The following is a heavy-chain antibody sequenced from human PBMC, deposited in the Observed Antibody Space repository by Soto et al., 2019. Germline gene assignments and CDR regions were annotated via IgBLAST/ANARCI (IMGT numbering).Heavy chain of an antibody. V-gene: IGHV1-8*02. CDR2: MNPNSGNT. J-gene: IGHJ4*02. CDR1: GYTFTSYY. Sequence: ASVKVSCKASGYTFTSYYMNWVRQAPGQGLEWMGWMNPNSGNTGYAQKFQGRVTMTRNISISTAYMELSSLRFEDTAMYYCAREVGSRIDYWGQGTLVTVSS. D-gene: IGHD6-13*01. CDR3: AREVGSRIDY.